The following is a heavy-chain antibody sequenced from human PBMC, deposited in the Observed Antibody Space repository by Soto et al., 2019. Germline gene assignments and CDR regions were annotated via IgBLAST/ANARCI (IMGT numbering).Heavy chain of an antibody. Sequence: QITLKQSDPTLVKPTQTLTLTCTFSGFSLSTSGVGVGWIRQPPGKALEWLALIYWDDDKRYSPSLKSRLTITKDTSKNQVVLTMTNMDPVDTATYYCAHRRGGIWFGEYRFDPWGQGTLVTVSS. D-gene: IGHD3-10*01. V-gene: IGHV2-5*02. CDR1: GFSLSTSGVG. CDR3: AHRRGGIWFGEYRFDP. CDR2: IYWDDDK. J-gene: IGHJ5*02.